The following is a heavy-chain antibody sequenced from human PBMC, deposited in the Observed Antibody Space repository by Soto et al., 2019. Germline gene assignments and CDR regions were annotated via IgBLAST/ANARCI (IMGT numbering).Heavy chain of an antibody. Sequence: QVQLVQSGAEVKKPVSSVKVSCKASGGTFSSYAINWVRQAPGQGLEWMGGLIPIFGTADYAQKFQGRVTITADESTSTAYMELSSLRSEDTAVYYCASNGFGETYYYGMDVWGQGTTVTVSS. CDR3: ASNGFGETYYYGMDV. J-gene: IGHJ6*02. D-gene: IGHD3-10*01. CDR1: GGTFSSYA. CDR2: LIPIFGTA. V-gene: IGHV1-69*12.